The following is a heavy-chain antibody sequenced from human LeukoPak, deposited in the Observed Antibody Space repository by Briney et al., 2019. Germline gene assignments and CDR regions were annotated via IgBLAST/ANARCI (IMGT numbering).Heavy chain of an antibody. J-gene: IGHJ5*02. CDR1: GSSISSGYY. CDR2: IYHSGST. V-gene: IGHV4-38-2*02. D-gene: IGHD3-10*01. CDR3: AREFYYYASGSYSVPNNWFDP. Sequence: SETLSLTCTVSGSSISSGYYWGWIRQPPGKGLEWSGNIYHSGSTYYNPSLKSRVTISVDTSKNQFSLKLSSVTAADTAMYYCAREFYYYASGSYSVPNNWFDPWGQGTLVTVSS.